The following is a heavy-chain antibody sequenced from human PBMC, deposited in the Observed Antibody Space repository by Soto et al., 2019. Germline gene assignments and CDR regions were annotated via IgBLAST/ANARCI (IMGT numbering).Heavy chain of an antibody. V-gene: IGHV1-46*03. D-gene: IGHD2-15*01. CDR1: GYTFTSYY. Sequence: ASVKVSCKASGYTFTSYYMHWVRQAPGQGLEWMGIINPSGGSTSYAQKFQGRVTMTRDTSTSTVYMELSSLRSEDTAVYYCARALARYCSGGSCPFQHWGQGTLVTVSS. CDR2: INPSGGST. J-gene: IGHJ1*01. CDR3: ARALARYCSGGSCPFQH.